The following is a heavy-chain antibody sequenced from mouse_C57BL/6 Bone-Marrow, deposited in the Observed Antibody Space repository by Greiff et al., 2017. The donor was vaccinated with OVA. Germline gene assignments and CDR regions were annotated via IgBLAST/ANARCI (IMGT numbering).Heavy chain of an antibody. J-gene: IGHJ4*01. D-gene: IGHD1-1*01. CDR3: ASITTVVATEDRAMDY. CDR1: GYTFTTYP. V-gene: IGHV1-47*01. CDR2: FHPYNDDT. Sequence: VQLQQSGAELVKPGASVKMSCKASGYTFTTYPIEWMKQNHGKSLEWIGNFHPYNDDTKYNEKFKGKATLTVEKSSSTVYLELSRLTSDDSAVYYCASITTVVATEDRAMDYWGQGTSVTVSS.